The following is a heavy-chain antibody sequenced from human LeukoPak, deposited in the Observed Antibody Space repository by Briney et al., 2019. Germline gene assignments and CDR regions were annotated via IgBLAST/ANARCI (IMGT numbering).Heavy chain of an antibody. V-gene: IGHV3-23*01. J-gene: IGHJ4*02. CDR3: AKPPGGGNWN. CDR1: VFTSSSSA. CDR2: ISGSGRSGT. Sequence: GGSLRLSCAASVFTSSSSAMTWVRQAPGKGLEWVSVISGSGRSGTNYADSVKGRFTISRDNSKNTLYLQMNSMRAEDTAVYYCAKPPGGGNWNWGQGTLVTVSS. D-gene: IGHD4-23*01.